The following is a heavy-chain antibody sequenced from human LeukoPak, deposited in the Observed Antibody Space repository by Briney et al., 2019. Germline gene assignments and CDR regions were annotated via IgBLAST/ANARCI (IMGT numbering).Heavy chain of an antibody. Sequence: ASVKVSCKASGYTFTGYYLHWVRQAPGQGLEWMGWINPNSGGTNYAQKFQGRVTMTRDTSISTAYMELSRLRSDDTAVYYCARERMAGSSSSFYYYYGMDVWGQGTTVTVSS. CDR3: ARERMAGSSSSFYYYYGMDV. J-gene: IGHJ6*02. D-gene: IGHD6-19*01. CDR1: GYTFTGYY. V-gene: IGHV1-2*02. CDR2: INPNSGGT.